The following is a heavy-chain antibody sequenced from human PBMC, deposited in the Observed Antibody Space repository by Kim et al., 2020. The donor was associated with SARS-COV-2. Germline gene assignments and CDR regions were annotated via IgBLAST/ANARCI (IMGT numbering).Heavy chain of an antibody. V-gene: IGHV4-39*01. CDR1: GGSISSSSYY. D-gene: IGHD3-22*01. CDR2: IYYSGST. J-gene: IGHJ2*01. CDR3: ARQQSFYLPVFSYDSSGYPYWYFDI. Sequence: SETLSLTCTVSGGSISSSSYYWGWIRQPPGKGLEWIGSIYYSGSTYYNPSLKSRVTISVDTSKNQFSLKLSSVTAADTAVYYCARQQSFYLPVFSYDSSGYPYWYFDIWGRGTLVTVSS.